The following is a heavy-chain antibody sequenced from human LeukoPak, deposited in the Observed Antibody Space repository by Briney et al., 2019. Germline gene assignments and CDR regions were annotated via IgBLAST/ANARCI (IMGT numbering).Heavy chain of an antibody. D-gene: IGHD3-22*01. CDR3: ARGPYTHYDSSGDYYNWFDP. CDR1: GYTFASYA. V-gene: IGHV1-8*03. CDR2: MNPNSGNT. Sequence: ASVKVSCKASGYTFASYAINWVRQATGQGLEWMGWMNPNSGNTGYAQKFQGRVTITMNTSISTAYMELSSLTSEDTAVYYCARGPYTHYDSSGDYYNWFDPWGQGTLVTVSS. J-gene: IGHJ5*02.